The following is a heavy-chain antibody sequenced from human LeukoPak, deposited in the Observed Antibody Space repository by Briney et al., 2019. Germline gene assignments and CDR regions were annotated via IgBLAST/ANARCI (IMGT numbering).Heavy chain of an antibody. CDR2: ISSSGSTI. Sequence: PGGSLRLSCAASGSTFSSYEMNWVRQAPGKGLEWVSYISSSGSTIYYADSVKGRFTISRDNAKNSLYLQMNSLRAEDTAVYYCARAGIAAAGSAPGQYYYYGMDVWGQGTTVTVSS. D-gene: IGHD6-13*01. CDR1: GSTFSSYE. J-gene: IGHJ6*02. V-gene: IGHV3-48*03. CDR3: ARAGIAAAGSAPGQYYYYGMDV.